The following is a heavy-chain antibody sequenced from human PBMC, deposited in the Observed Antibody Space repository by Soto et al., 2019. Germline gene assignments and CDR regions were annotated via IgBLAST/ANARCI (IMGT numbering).Heavy chain of an antibody. Sequence: QVQLQESGPGLVTPSETLSLTCTVTGGSISSYYWSWIRQPPGKGLEWIAYIYYSGTNTYNPSLKRRVTISLDTSKKQFSLKLSSVTAEDTAVYYGARTRTGPVLRILEWSHGDYYYYGMDVWGQGTTGTVSS. J-gene: IGHJ6*02. CDR2: IYYSGTN. V-gene: IGHV4-59*01. D-gene: IGHD3-3*01. CDR1: GGSISSYY. CDR3: ARTRTGPVLRILEWSHGDYYYYGMDV.